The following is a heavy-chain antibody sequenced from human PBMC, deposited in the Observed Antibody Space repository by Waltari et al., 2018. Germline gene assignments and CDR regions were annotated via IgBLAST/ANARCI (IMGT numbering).Heavy chain of an antibody. D-gene: IGHD2-21*02. CDR1: AESFSNYY. CDR3: ARGLGGGNSVYFDL. Sequence: QVQVQQWGAPLLKPSETLSLTCAVYAESFSNYYWSWIRQPPGKGLEWVGEISQSGDTNYNPSLKSRVTVSLDTSKNHFVLNLNSVTAADTAVYYCARGLGGGNSVYFDLWGQGTLVTVSS. CDR2: ISQSGDT. J-gene: IGHJ4*02. V-gene: IGHV4-34*01.